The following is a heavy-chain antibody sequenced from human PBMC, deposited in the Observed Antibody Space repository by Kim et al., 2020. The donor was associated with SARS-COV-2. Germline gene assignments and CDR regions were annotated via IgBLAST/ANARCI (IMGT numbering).Heavy chain of an antibody. V-gene: IGHV3-23*01. CDR2: ISGSGGST. CDR3: AKDLRDIVVVPAAIWDFGFDY. D-gene: IGHD2-2*01. CDR1: GFTFSSYA. J-gene: IGHJ4*02. Sequence: GGSLRLSCAASGFTFSSYAMSWVRQAPGKGLEWVPAISGSGGSTYYADSVKGRFTISRDNSKNTLYLQMNSLRAEDTAVYYCAKDLRDIVVVPAAIWDFGFDYWGQGTLVTVSS.